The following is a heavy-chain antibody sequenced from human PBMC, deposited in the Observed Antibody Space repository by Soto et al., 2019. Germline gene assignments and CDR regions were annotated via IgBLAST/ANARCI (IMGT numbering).Heavy chain of an antibody. D-gene: IGHD4-17*01. CDR1: GGSISSYY. Sequence: PSETLSLTCTVSGGSISSYYWSWIRQPPGKGLECIGYIYYSGSTNYNPSLKSRVTISVDTSKNQFSLKLSSVTAADTAVYYCARDLASTTIPNYWGQGTLVTVSS. CDR3: ARDLASTTIPNY. CDR2: IYYSGST. V-gene: IGHV4-59*01. J-gene: IGHJ4*02.